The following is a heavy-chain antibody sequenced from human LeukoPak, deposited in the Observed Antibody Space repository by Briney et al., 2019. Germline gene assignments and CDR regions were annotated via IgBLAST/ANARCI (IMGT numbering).Heavy chain of an antibody. CDR3: ARERSGNRDY. Sequence: GGSLRLSCAASGFTFSTYWVHWVRQAPGKGLVWVSRINPDGSRTDYADSVKRRFTISRDNVKNTLYLQMNSLRAEYTAVYFCARERSGNRDYWGQGTLVTVSS. V-gene: IGHV3-74*01. D-gene: IGHD3-3*01. CDR1: GFTFSTYW. CDR2: INPDGSRT. J-gene: IGHJ4*02.